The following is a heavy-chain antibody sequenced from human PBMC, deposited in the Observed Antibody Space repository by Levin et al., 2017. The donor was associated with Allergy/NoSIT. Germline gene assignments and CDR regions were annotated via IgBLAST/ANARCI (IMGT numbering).Heavy chain of an antibody. CDR2: IYYSGST. Sequence: SETLSLTCTVSGGSISSGDYYWSWIRQPPGKGLEWIGYIYYSGSTYYNPSLKSRVTISVDTSKNQFSLKLSSVTAADTAVYYCASTIAVAGFDYWGQGTLVTVSS. V-gene: IGHV4-30-4*01. CDR3: ASTIAVAGFDY. J-gene: IGHJ4*02. D-gene: IGHD6-19*01. CDR1: GGSISSGDYY.